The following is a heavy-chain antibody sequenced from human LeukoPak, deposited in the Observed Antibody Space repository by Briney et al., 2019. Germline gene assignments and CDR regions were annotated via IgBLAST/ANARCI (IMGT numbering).Heavy chain of an antibody. V-gene: IGHV1-18*01. Sequence: ASVKVSCKASGYTFTSYGISWVRQAPGQGLEWMGWISAYNGNTNYAQKLQGRVTMTTDTSTSTACMELRSLRSDDTAVYYCARDSLAVAGPDWFDPWGQGTLVTVSS. J-gene: IGHJ5*02. D-gene: IGHD6-19*01. CDR2: ISAYNGNT. CDR3: ARDSLAVAGPDWFDP. CDR1: GYTFTSYG.